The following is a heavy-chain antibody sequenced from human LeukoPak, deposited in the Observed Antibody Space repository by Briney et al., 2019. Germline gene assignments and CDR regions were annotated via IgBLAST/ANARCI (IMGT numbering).Heavy chain of an antibody. CDR1: GFTFSNYG. CDR3: ARGKHAFDI. Sequence: GGSLKLSCNASGFTFSNYGMHWVRQAPGQGLEWVAAVSFYGNNKYYTDSVKGRFIISRDNSKNTQWLQMNGLRPEDTAVYYCARGKHAFDIWGQGTMVTVSS. CDR2: VSFYGNNK. V-gene: IGHV3-30*03. J-gene: IGHJ3*02. D-gene: IGHD4-23*01.